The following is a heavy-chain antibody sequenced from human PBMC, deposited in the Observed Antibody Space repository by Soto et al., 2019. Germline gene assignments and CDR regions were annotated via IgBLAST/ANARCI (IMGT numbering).Heavy chain of an antibody. CDR3: AKDSRIVVVTAPYAH. CDR1: GFTFSSYG. D-gene: IGHD2-21*02. J-gene: IGHJ4*02. V-gene: IGHV3-30*18. Sequence: QVQLVESGGGVVQPGRSLRLSCAAPGFTFSSYGMHWVRQAPGKGLEWVAGISYDGSNKYYADSVKGRFTITRDNSKKTLFLPRHSPRAEAPAVYYCAKDSRIVVVTAPYAHWGPGTRVTVSS. CDR2: ISYDGSNK.